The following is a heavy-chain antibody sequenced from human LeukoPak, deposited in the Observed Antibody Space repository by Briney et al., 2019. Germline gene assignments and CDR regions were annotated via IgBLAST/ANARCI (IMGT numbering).Heavy chain of an antibody. Sequence: GGSLRLSCAASGFTFDDYAMHWARQAPGKGLEWVSGISWNSGSIGYADSVKGRFTISRDNSKNTLYLQMNSLRAEDTAVYYCAKGYGSGSYYAWTFDYWGQGTLVTVSS. CDR3: AKGYGSGSYYAWTFDY. J-gene: IGHJ4*02. CDR2: ISWNSGSI. D-gene: IGHD3-10*01. V-gene: IGHV3-9*01. CDR1: GFTFDDYA.